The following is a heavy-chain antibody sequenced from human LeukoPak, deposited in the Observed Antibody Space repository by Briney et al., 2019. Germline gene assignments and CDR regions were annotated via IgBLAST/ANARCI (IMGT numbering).Heavy chain of an antibody. CDR1: GGSISSSSYY. D-gene: IGHD3-22*01. CDR2: IYYSGST. V-gene: IGHV4-39*01. J-gene: IGHJ4*02. CDR3: ARQLTYYYDSSGYYYDY. Sequence: PSETLCLTCTVSGGSISSSSYYWGWIRQPPGKGLEWIGSIYYSGSTYYNPSLKSRVTISVDTSKNQFSLKLSSVTAADTAVYYCARQLTYYYDSSGYYYDYWGQGTLVTVSS.